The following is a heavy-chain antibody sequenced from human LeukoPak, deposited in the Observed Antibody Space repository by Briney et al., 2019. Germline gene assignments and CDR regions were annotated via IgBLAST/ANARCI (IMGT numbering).Heavy chain of an antibody. CDR1: DFTFSSYW. D-gene: IGHD1-1*01. J-gene: IGHJ4*02. V-gene: IGHV3-7*01. CDR2: INQDGSDK. Sequence: GGSLRLSCAASDFTFSSYWMSWVRQAPGKGLEWVANINQDGSDKRYMDSVRGRFTISRDNAKNSLSLHMDSLRAEDTAVYYCSRVGYNWDDDAVDYWGQRTLVTASS. CDR3: SRVGYNWDDDAVDY.